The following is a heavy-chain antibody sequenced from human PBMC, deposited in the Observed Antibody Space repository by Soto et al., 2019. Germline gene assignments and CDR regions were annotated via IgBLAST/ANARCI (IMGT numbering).Heavy chain of an antibody. V-gene: IGHV3-30-3*01. CDR1: GFTFSSYA. CDR2: ISYDGSNK. D-gene: IGHD3-10*01. J-gene: IGHJ5*02. CDR3: ASPLWFGDFEATNSNWFDP. Sequence: GGSLRLSCAASGFTFSSYAMHWVRQAPGKGLEWVAVISYDGSNKYYADSVKGRFTISRDNSKNTLYLQMNSLRAEDTAVYYCASPLWFGDFEATNSNWFDPWGQGTLVTVSS.